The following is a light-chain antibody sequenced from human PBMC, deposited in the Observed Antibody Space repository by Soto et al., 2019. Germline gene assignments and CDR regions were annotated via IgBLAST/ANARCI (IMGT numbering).Light chain of an antibody. J-gene: IGKJ2*02. CDR3: QQSYSSPWT. Sequence: DLQMTQSPSSLSASVGDRVTVTCRASQSTSRSLIWYQQKPGKAPRVLIYGASSLQSGVQSRFSGSGSGTYFTLNISSLRPEDFATYYCQQSYSSPWTFVQGIQLAIK. CDR2: GAS. V-gene: IGKV1-39*01. CDR1: QSTSRS.